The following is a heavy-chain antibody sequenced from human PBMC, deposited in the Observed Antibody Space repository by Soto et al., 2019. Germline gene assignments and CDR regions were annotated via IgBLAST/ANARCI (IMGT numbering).Heavy chain of an antibody. CDR3: ARSPYSVSYLAYFDY. J-gene: IGHJ4*02. V-gene: IGHV3-30*03. CDR2: ISYDGSNK. Sequence: QVQLVESGGGVVQPGMSLRLSCATSGFTFSSYGMHWVRQAPGKGLEWVAVISYDGSNKYYADSVKGRITITRDNYKITLYLQMTSLRAEATAVYYCARSPYSVSYLAYFDYWGQGTMVTVSS. CDR1: GFTFSSYG. D-gene: IGHD1-26*01.